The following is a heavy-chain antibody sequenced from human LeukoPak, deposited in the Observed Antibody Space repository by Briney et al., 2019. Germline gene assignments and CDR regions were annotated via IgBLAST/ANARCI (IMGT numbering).Heavy chain of an antibody. CDR1: GGSLSGYY. J-gene: IGHJ3*02. D-gene: IGHD1-26*01. V-gene: IGHV4-34*01. CDR3: ARAVGATMEDAFDI. CDR2: INHSGST. Sequence: SETLSLTCAVYGGSLSGYYWSWIRQPPGKGLEWIGEINHSGSTNYNPSLKSRVTISVDTSKNQFSLKLSSVTAADTAVYYCARAVGATMEDAFDIWGQGTMVTVSS.